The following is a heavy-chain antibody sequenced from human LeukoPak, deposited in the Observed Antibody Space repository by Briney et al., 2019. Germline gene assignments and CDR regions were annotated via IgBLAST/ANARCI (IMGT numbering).Heavy chain of an antibody. J-gene: IGHJ3*02. Sequence: GGSLRLSCAASGFTFDDYAMHWVRQAPGKGLEWVSGISWNSGSMDYADSVKGRFTISRDNAKNSLYLQMNNVRDDDTAVYSCARGSGWSGFDIWGQGTMVTVSS. CDR2: ISWNSGSM. D-gene: IGHD6-19*01. CDR3: ARGSGWSGFDI. CDR1: GFTFDDYA. V-gene: IGHV3-9*01.